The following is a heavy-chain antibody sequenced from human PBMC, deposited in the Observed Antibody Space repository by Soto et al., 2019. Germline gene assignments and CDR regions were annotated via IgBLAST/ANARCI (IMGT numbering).Heavy chain of an antibody. D-gene: IGHD6-6*01. CDR2: ISWNSGNI. V-gene: IGHV3-9*01. J-gene: IGHJ5*02. CDR1: VFRFDDFA. CDR3: ARFDYSRSSKWLDP. Sequence: GWSLRLSCAPSVFRFDDFAMQWVRQAPGKGLEWVSGISWNSGNIGYADSVKGRFTTSRDNAKNSLYLQMNSLRPEDTALYYCARFDYSRSSKWLDPWGQGTLVTVSS.